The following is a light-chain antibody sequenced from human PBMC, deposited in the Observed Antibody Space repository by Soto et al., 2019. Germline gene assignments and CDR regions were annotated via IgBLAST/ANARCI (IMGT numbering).Light chain of an antibody. CDR2: EVV. V-gene: IGLV2-8*01. Sequence: QSVLTQPPSASGSPGQSVTISCTGTKSDIGVYDFVSWYQHHPGKAPRLIIYEVVQRPSGVPDRFSGSKSGNTASLTVSGLQAEDEADYFCSSYSISTAYLFGTGTKLTVL. J-gene: IGLJ1*01. CDR3: SSYSISTAYL. CDR1: KSDIGVYDF.